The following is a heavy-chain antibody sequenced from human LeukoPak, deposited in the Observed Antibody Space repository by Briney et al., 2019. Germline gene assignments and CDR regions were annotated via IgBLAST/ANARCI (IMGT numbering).Heavy chain of an antibody. Sequence: GGSLRPSCAASGFTFSSYGIHWVRQAPGKGLEWVAFIRFDGSNKYYADSVKGRFTISRDNSKNTLYLQMNSLRAEDTAVYYCARDQWSSSGHYFDYWGQGTLVTVSS. D-gene: IGHD6-19*01. CDR3: ARDQWSSSGHYFDY. CDR1: GFTFSSYG. J-gene: IGHJ4*02. CDR2: IRFDGSNK. V-gene: IGHV3-30*02.